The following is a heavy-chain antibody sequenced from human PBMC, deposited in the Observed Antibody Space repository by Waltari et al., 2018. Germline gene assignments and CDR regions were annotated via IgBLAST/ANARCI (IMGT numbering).Heavy chain of an antibody. CDR1: GFNVNTEQ. CDR2: MYSGGAT. V-gene: IGHV3-66*04. J-gene: IGHJ4*02. CDR3: ARRGAFDS. Sequence: EVQLVESGGGLVQPGGSLRLSCAASGFNVNTEQMCWVRQAPGKGLEWVSVMYSGGATHYGDSVKDRFTISRDNSKNTVYLQMNSLRAEDTAVYYCARRGAFDSRGQGTLVIVSS.